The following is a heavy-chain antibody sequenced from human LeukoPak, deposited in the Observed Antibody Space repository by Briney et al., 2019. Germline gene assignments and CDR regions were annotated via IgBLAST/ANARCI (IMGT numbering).Heavy chain of an antibody. CDR3: ATTGIRYFDFDY. CDR1: GGSISSGSYY. Sequence: SQTLSLTCTVSGGSISSGSYYWSWIRQPAGKGLEWIGRIYTSGSTNYNPSLKSRVTISVDTSKNQFSLKLSSVTAADTAVYYCATTGIRYFDFDYWGQGTLVTVSS. CDR2: IYTSGST. D-gene: IGHD3-9*01. V-gene: IGHV4-61*02. J-gene: IGHJ4*02.